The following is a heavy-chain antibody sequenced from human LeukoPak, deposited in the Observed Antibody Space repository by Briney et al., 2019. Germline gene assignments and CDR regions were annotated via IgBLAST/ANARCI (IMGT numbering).Heavy chain of an antibody. CDR2: IYTSGST. V-gene: IGHV4-61*02. Sequence: SETLSLTCTVSGGSISSGSYYWSWIRQPAGKGLEWIGRIYTSGSTNYNPSLKSRVTMSVDTSKNQFSLKLSSVTAADTAVYYCARDGQLERGSYFDYWGQGTLVTVSS. J-gene: IGHJ4*02. CDR1: GGSISSGSYY. D-gene: IGHD1-1*01. CDR3: ARDGQLERGSYFDY.